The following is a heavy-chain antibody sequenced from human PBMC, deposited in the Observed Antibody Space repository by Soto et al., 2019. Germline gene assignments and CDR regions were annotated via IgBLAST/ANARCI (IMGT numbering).Heavy chain of an antibody. CDR3: AREMFSTGFFDY. D-gene: IGHD6-19*01. V-gene: IGHV3-23*01. J-gene: IGHJ4*02. CDR1: GFIFSSYA. CDR2: ISGSGGKT. Sequence: GGSLRLSCAASGFIFSSYAMSWVRQAPGKGLEWVSAISGSGGKTYYAESVKGRFTVSRDNSKSTVYLQLNSLRAEDTAVYYCAREMFSTGFFDYWGQGTLVTVSS.